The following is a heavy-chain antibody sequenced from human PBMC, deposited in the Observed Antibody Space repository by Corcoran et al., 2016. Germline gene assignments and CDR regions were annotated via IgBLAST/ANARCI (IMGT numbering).Heavy chain of an antibody. CDR3: ARKSGDSSGYYFWAY. Sequence: QVQLVQSGAEVKKPGASVKVSCKASGYTFTGYYMHWVRQAPGQGLEWMGWINPNSGGTNYAPKFQGRVTMTRDTSISTAYMELSRLRSDDTAVYYCARKSGDSSGYYFWAYWGQGTLVTVSS. CDR2: INPNSGGT. D-gene: IGHD3-22*01. J-gene: IGHJ4*02. V-gene: IGHV1-2*02. CDR1: GYTFTGYY.